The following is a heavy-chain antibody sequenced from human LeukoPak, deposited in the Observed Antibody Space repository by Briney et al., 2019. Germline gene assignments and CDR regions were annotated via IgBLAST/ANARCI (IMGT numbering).Heavy chain of an antibody. CDR1: GFTFTNAW. CDR2: IKSKTDGGTT. V-gene: IGHV3-15*01. J-gene: IGHJ4*02. CDR3: TTRKLVTMVRGVIIAAPSFDY. D-gene: IGHD3-10*01. Sequence: GGSLRLSCGASGFTFTNAWMSWVRQAPGKGLEWVGRIKSKTDGGTTDYAAPVKGRFTISRDDSKNTLYLQMNSLKTEDTAVYYCTTRKLVTMVRGVIIAAPSFDYWSQGTLVTVSS.